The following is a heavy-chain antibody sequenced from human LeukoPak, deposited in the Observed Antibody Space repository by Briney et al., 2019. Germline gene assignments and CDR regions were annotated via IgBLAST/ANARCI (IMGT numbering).Heavy chain of an antibody. J-gene: IGHJ6*03. CDR1: GGSISSGGYY. D-gene: IGHD2-15*01. V-gene: IGHV4-61*02. CDR3: ARSGRVSDYYYYYMDV. CDR2: IYTSGST. Sequence: SETLSLTCTVSGGSISSGGYYWSWIRQPAGKGLEWIGRIYTSGSTNYNPSLKSRVTISVDTSKNQFSLKLSSVTAADTAVYYCARSGRVSDYYYYYMDVWGKGTTVTVSS.